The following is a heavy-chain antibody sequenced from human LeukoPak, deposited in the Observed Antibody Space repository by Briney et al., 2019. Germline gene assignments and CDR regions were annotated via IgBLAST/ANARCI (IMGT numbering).Heavy chain of an antibody. V-gene: IGHV1-69*13. Sequence: ASVKVSCKASGYTFTNYFMHWVRQVPGQGLEWMGGIIPIFGTANYAQKFQGRVTITADESTSTAYMELSSLRSEDTAVYYCARHGDTIFGVVPSSDYYYGMDVWGQGTTVTVSS. J-gene: IGHJ6*02. CDR1: GYTFTNYF. CDR2: IIPIFGTA. D-gene: IGHD3-3*01. CDR3: ARHGDTIFGVVPSSDYYYGMDV.